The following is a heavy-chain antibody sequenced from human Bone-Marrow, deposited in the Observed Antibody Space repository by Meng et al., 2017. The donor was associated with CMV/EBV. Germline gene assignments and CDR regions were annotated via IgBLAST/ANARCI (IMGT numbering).Heavy chain of an antibody. Sequence: ASVKVSCKASGYTFTGYYMHWVRQAPGQGLEWMGWINPNSGGTNYAQKFQGRVTMTRDTSISTAYMELSRLRSDDTAVYYCSRVASEKGAAGLMGVWGQGTTVTVSS. CDR1: GYTFTGYY. D-gene: IGHD2-15*01. V-gene: IGHV1-2*02. CDR2: INPNSGGT. J-gene: IGHJ6*02. CDR3: SRVASEKGAAGLMGV.